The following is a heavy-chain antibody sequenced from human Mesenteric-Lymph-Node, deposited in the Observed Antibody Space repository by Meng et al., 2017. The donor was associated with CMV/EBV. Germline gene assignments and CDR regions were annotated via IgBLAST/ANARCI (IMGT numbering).Heavy chain of an antibody. V-gene: IGHV1-69*04. CDR1: GGTFSSYT. Sequence: SVKVSCKASGGTFSSYTISWVRQAPGQGLEWMGRIIPILGIANYAQKFQGRVTITADKSTSTAYMELSSLRSEDTAVYYCARDQYCSSTSCRHRYGMDVWGQGTTVTVSS. CDR2: IIPILGIA. J-gene: IGHJ6*02. D-gene: IGHD2-2*01. CDR3: ARDQYCSSTSCRHRYGMDV.